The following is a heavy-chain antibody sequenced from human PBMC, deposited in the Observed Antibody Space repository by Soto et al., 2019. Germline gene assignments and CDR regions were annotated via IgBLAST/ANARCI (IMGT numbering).Heavy chain of an antibody. CDR2: ISYDGSNK. V-gene: IGHV3-30-3*01. Sequence: GGSLRLSCAASGFTFSSYAMHWVRQAPGKGLEWVAVISYDGSNKYYADSVKGRFTISRDNSKNTLYLQMNSLRAEDTAVYYCAKDYYGSGSPPALDYWGQGTLVTVSS. CDR3: AKDYYGSGSPPALDY. J-gene: IGHJ4*02. CDR1: GFTFSSYA. D-gene: IGHD3-10*01.